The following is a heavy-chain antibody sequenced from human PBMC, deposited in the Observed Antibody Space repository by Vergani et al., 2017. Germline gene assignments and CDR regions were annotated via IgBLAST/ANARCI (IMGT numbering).Heavy chain of an antibody. CDR1: GFTFDDYA. D-gene: IGHD3-22*01. V-gene: IGHV3-9*01. CDR3: AKDIPRYYDDSSGYSLGGAFDI. CDR2: ISWNSGSI. Sequence: VQLVESGGGVVQPGRSLRLSCAASGFTFDDYAMHWVRQAPGKGLEWVSGISWNSGSIGYADSVKGRFTISRDNAKNSLYLQMNSLRAEDTALYYCAKDIPRYYDDSSGYSLGGAFDIWGQGTMVTVSS. J-gene: IGHJ3*02.